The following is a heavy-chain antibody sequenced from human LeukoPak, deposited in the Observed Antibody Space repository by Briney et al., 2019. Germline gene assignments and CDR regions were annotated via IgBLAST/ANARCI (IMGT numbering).Heavy chain of an antibody. CDR3: ARDLNAQSRAFDI. V-gene: IGHV3-53*01. CDR2: IYSAGDT. J-gene: IGHJ3*02. D-gene: IGHD1-1*01. CDR1: VLTVGSNY. Sequence: AGRSLRLSCAASVLTVGSNYMTWVRQAPGKGLEWVSVIYSAGDTYYTDSVKGRFTISRDNSQNTVYLQMNSLRAEDTAVYYCARDLNAQSRAFDIGGRGTIATVSS.